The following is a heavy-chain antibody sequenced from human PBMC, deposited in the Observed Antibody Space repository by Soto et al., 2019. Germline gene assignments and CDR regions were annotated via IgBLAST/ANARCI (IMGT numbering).Heavy chain of an antibody. J-gene: IGHJ3*02. CDR2: IVVGSGNT. D-gene: IGHD3-22*01. Sequence: TSAKVTCKASGLTFTSSAVQWVRQARGQRLEWIGWIVVGSGNTNYAQKFQERVTITRDVSTSTAYTELSSLRSEDTAVYYCARGWGSGYYRNDAFDIWGQGTMVTVSS. CDR3: ARGWGSGYYRNDAFDI. V-gene: IGHV1-58*01. CDR1: GLTFTSSA.